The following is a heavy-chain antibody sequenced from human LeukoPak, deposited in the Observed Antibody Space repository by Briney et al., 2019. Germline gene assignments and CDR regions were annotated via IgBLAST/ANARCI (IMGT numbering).Heavy chain of an antibody. V-gene: IGHV1-69*13. CDR2: IIPIFGTA. CDR1: GGTFSSYA. D-gene: IGHD3-22*01. J-gene: IGHJ3*01. Sequence: GASVKVSCKASGGTFSSYAISWVRQAPGQGLEWMGGIIPIFGTANYAQKFQGRVTITADESTSTAYMELSSLRSEDTAVYYCARGLFYYDNSGYYPDAFDLWGQGTMITVSP. CDR3: ARGLFYYDNSGYYPDAFDL.